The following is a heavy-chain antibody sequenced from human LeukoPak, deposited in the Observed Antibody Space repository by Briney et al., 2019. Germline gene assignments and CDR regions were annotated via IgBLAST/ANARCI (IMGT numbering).Heavy chain of an antibody. D-gene: IGHD6-6*01. V-gene: IGHV3-23*01. J-gene: IGHJ4*02. CDR1: GFTFSDYY. Sequence: GGSLRLSCAASGFTFSDYYMSWIRQAPGKGLEWVSAISGSGGSTYYADSVKGRFTISRDNSKNTLYLQMNSLRAEDTAVYYCAKGYSIAARDGCDYWGQGTLVTVSS. CDR3: AKGYSIAARDGCDY. CDR2: ISGSGGST.